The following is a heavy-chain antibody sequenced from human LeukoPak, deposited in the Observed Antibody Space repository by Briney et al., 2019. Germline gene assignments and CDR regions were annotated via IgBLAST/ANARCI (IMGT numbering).Heavy chain of an antibody. D-gene: IGHD1-1*01. Sequence: PGGSLRLSCAASGFTFSSNTMNWVRQAPGKGLEWVSSISSSSTYIYYADSVKGRFTISRDNAKNSLYLQMNSLRAEDTAVYYCAKQTVEEGWDYFDYWGQGTLVTVSS. V-gene: IGHV3-21*04. J-gene: IGHJ4*02. CDR1: GFTFSSNT. CDR3: AKQTVEEGWDYFDY. CDR2: ISSSSTYI.